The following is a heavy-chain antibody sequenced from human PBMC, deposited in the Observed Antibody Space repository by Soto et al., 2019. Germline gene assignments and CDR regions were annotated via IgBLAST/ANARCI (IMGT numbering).Heavy chain of an antibody. J-gene: IGHJ5*02. CDR3: ARHPSDFWFDP. Sequence: PSETLSLTCAVYGGSINSYYWIWIRPPPGKGLEWIGSIYYSGSTYYNPSLKSRVTVSVDTSKNQFSLKLSSVTAADTAVYYCARHPSDFWFDPWGQGTLVTVSS. V-gene: IGHV4-59*08. CDR2: IYYSGST. CDR1: GGSINSYY. D-gene: IGHD2-21*02.